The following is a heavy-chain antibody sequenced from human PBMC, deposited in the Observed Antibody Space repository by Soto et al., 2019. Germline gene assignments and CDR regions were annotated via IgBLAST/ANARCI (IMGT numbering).Heavy chain of an antibody. V-gene: IGHV4-59*01. Sequence: QVQLQESGPGLVKPSETLSLTCTVSGGSISSYYWSWIRQPPGKGLEWIGYIYYSGSTNYNPSLKSRVTISVDTSKNQFSLKLSFVTAADTAVYYCARGFLDYGGILYYFDYWGQGTLVTVSS. CDR1: GGSISSYY. D-gene: IGHD4-17*01. J-gene: IGHJ4*02. CDR2: IYYSGST. CDR3: ARGFLDYGGILYYFDY.